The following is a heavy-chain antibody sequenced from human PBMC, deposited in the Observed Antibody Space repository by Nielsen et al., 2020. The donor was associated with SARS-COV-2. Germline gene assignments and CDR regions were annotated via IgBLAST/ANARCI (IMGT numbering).Heavy chain of an antibody. V-gene: IGHV5-51*01. CDR2: IYPGDSDT. D-gene: IGHD6-6*01. CDR3: ARQNLGDEYRSSRGWFDP. J-gene: IGHJ5*02. Sequence: VRQMPGKGLEWMGIIYPGDSDTRYSPSFQGQVTISADKSISTAYLQWSSLKASDTAMYYCARQNLGDEYRSSRGWFDPWGQGTLVTVSS.